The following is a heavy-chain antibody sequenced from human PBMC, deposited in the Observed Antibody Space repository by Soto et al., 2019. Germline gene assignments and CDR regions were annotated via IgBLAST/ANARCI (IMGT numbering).Heavy chain of an antibody. Sequence: ASVKVSCKASGYTLTCYYMHWVRQPPGQGLEWMGWINPNSGVTKYAQKFQGRLTMTRDTSISTAYMELSSLRSDGTAVYYCARGTGRSRYYYYYWGQGTLVTVSS. CDR2: INPNSGVT. J-gene: IGHJ4*02. D-gene: IGHD3-22*01. CDR1: GYTLTCYY. V-gene: IGHV1-2*02. CDR3: ARGTGRSRYYYYY.